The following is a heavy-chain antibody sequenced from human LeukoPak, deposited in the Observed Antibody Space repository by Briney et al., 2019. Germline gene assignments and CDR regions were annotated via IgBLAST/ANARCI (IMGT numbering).Heavy chain of an antibody. J-gene: IGHJ4*02. Sequence: GASLKISCKGSVYIFPSYWISWVRQTPGEGLEWMGKIDPTDSYTKYSPSFQGHVTISIDKSTNTAYLQWSSLEASYTAMYYCARHGGAVTDFDYWGQGTLVTVSS. CDR1: VYIFPSYW. V-gene: IGHV5-10-1*01. D-gene: IGHD4-17*01. CDR3: ARHGGAVTDFDY. CDR2: IDPTDSYT.